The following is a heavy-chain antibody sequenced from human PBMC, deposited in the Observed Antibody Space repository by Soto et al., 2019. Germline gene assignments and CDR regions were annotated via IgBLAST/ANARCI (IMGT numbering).Heavy chain of an antibody. D-gene: IGHD2-15*01. J-gene: IGHJ6*04. CDR3: SADRPDIGVGRWV. CDR2: IVVASGQT. CDR1: GSGFISSG. Sequence: SVNVSCKASGSGFISSGIQWVRQAHGQRLELIGLIVVASGQTNYAQNFRGRVAITRXXXXAXAXIXLXXXTSEXTAVYFCSADRPDIGVGRWVWGEGTTITVSS. V-gene: IGHV1-58*02.